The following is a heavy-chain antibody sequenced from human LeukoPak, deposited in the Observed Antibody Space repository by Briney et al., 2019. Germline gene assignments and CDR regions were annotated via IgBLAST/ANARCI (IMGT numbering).Heavy chain of an antibody. J-gene: IGHJ4*02. CDR2: IYSGGST. Sequence: PGGSLRLSCAASGFTVSSNYMSWVRQAPGKGLEWVSVIYSGGSTYYADSVKGRFTISRDNSKNTLYLQMNSLRAEDTAVYYCARGPTRYYYDGSGYYILWGQGTLVTVSS. CDR3: ARGPTRYYYDGSGYYIL. V-gene: IGHV3-66*01. CDR1: GFTVSSNY. D-gene: IGHD3-22*01.